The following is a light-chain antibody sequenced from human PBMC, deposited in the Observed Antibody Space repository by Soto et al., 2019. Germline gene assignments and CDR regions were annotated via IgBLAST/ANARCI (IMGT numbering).Light chain of an antibody. Sequence: DILMTQSPAFLTVSLGERASINCKSSQIVVNNSNNKNHLAWYQQKPGQPPKLLIFWASTRESGVPDRFSGSESGTDFTLTISSLQAEDVAVYYCQQYYSTPLTFGGGTKV. CDR1: QIVVNNSNNKNH. CDR2: WAS. CDR3: QQYYSTPLT. J-gene: IGKJ4*01. V-gene: IGKV4-1*01.